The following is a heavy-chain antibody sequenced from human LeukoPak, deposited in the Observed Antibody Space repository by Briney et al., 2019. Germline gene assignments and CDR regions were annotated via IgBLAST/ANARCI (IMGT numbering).Heavy chain of an antibody. CDR2: IYYSGST. CDR1: GGSISSGGYY. D-gene: IGHD3-22*01. J-gene: IGHJ4*02. Sequence: SETLSLTCTVSGGSISSGGYYWSWIRQHPGKGLEWIGYIYYSGSTYYNPSLKSRVTISVDTSKNQFSLKLSSVTAADTAVYYCARQSYDSSGYFDYWGQGTLVTVSS. V-gene: IGHV4-31*03. CDR3: ARQSYDSSGYFDY.